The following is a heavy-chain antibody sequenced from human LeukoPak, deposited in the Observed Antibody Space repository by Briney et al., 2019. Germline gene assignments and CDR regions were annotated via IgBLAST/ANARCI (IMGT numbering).Heavy chain of an antibody. CDR3: ARGQLADDQ. CDR2: IKPDGSEA. CDR1: GFPFTTYW. J-gene: IGHJ4*02. Sequence: PGGSLRLSCATSGFPFTTYWMSWVRQTPGRVLEWVAKIKPDGSEASYMDSVKGRFTISRDNAKNSVYLQMNSLRVEDTAVYYCARGQLADDQWGQGALVTVSS. V-gene: IGHV3-7*01. D-gene: IGHD2-15*01.